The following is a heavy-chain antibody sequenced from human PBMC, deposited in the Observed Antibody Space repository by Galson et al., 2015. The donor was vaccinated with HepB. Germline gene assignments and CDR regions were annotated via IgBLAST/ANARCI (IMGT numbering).Heavy chain of an antibody. CDR2: ISGSGDYT. V-gene: IGHV3-23*01. Sequence: SLRLSCAASGFTFSSYAMSWVRQAPGEGLEWVSAISGSGDYTYYGDSVKGRFTISRDNSKNTVYLQMNSLRAEDTAVYYCAKETRVSNFDRSGYADYWGQGTLVTVSS. CDR1: GFTFSSYA. J-gene: IGHJ4*02. D-gene: IGHD3-22*01. CDR3: AKETRVSNFDRSGYADY.